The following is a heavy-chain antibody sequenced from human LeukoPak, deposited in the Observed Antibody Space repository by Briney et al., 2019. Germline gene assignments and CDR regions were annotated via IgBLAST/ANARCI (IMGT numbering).Heavy chain of an antibody. CDR3: AKDPYYDYVGVDY. CDR1: GFTFSSYG. Sequence: PGGTLRLSCAASGFTFSSYGMSWVRQAPGKGLEWVSAISGSGGSTYYADSVKGRFTISRDNSKNTLYLQMNSLRAEDTAVYYCAKDPYYDYVGVDYWGQGTLVTVSS. CDR2: ISGSGGST. J-gene: IGHJ4*02. V-gene: IGHV3-23*01. D-gene: IGHD3-16*01.